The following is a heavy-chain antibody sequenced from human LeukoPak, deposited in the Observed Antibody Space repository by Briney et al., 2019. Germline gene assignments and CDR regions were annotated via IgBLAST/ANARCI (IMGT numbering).Heavy chain of an antibody. V-gene: IGHV1-69*13. D-gene: IGHD2-2*03. J-gene: IGHJ5*02. CDR3: ARKLGHCSSTSCYGVNWFDP. Sequence: ASVKVSCKASGGTFSSFAINWARQAPGQGLEWMGGIIPIFGTANYAQKFQGRVTITADESTSTAYMELSRLRSEDTAVYYCARKLGHCSSTSCYGVNWFDPWGQGTLVTVSS. CDR2: IIPIFGTA. CDR1: GGTFSSFA.